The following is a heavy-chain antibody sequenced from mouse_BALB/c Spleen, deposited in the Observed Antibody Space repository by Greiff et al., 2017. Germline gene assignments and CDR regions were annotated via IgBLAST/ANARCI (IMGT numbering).Heavy chain of an antibody. D-gene: IGHD1-1*01. CDR3: AKGDYYGSGDY. Sequence: VQLQQSGPELVKPGASVKISCKASGYAFSSSWMNWVKQRPGQGLEWIGRIYPGDGDTNYNGKFKGKATLTADKSSSTAYMQLSSLTSVDSAVYYCAKGDYYGSGDYWGQGTTLTVSS. V-gene: IGHV1-82*01. CDR1: GYAFSSSW. J-gene: IGHJ2*01. CDR2: IYPGDGDT.